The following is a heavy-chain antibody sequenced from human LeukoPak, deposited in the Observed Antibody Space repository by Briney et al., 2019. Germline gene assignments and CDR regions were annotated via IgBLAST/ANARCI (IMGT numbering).Heavy chain of an antibody. Sequence: ASVKVSCKASGGTFSSYAISWVRQAPGQGLEWMGGIIPIFGTANYAQKFQGRVTMTEDTSTDTAYMELSSLRSEDTAVYYCATTARRPGKLDYWGQGTLVTVSS. V-gene: IGHV1-69*06. D-gene: IGHD1/OR15-1a*01. CDR1: GGTFSSYA. J-gene: IGHJ4*02. CDR3: ATTARRPGKLDY. CDR2: IIPIFGTA.